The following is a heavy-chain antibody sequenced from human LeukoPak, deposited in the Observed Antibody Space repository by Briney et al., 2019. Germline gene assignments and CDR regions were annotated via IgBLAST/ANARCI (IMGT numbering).Heavy chain of an antibody. CDR1: GFTFNTYT. CDR2: ITHDGNNQ. CDR3: ARDKRDSSSVDY. D-gene: IGHD6-6*01. Sequence: GGSLRLSCAASGFTFNTYTMHWVRQAPGKGLEWVAVITHDGNNQYYADSVKGRFTISRDNAKNSLYLQMNSLRAEDTAVYYCARDKRDSSSVDYWGQGTLVTVSS. J-gene: IGHJ4*02. V-gene: IGHV3-30-3*01.